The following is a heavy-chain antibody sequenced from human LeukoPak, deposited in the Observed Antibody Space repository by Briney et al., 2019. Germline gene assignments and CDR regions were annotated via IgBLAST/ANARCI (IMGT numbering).Heavy chain of an antibody. V-gene: IGHV1-18*01. Sequence: ASVKVSCKASGYTFTSYGISWVRQAPGQGLEWMGWIGAYNGNTNYAQKLQGRVTMTTDTSTSTAYMELRSLRSDDTAVYYCARVSVAEYYFDYWGQGTLVTVSS. CDR2: IGAYNGNT. CDR1: GYTFTSYG. J-gene: IGHJ4*02. CDR3: ARVSVAEYYFDY. D-gene: IGHD6-19*01.